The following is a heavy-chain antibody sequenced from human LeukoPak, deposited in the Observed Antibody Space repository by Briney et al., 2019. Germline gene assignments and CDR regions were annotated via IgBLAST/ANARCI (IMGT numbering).Heavy chain of an antibody. Sequence: ASVNVSCKASGYTFIGYYIHWVRQAPGQGLEWMGWLNPNSGDTNYAQKFQGRVSMTRDSSISTAYMDLSDLRSDDTAVYSCARGRNIEMTTMSGGSDYWGQGTLVTVSS. CDR2: LNPNSGDT. J-gene: IGHJ4*02. CDR3: ARGRNIEMTTMSGGSDY. D-gene: IGHD5-24*01. V-gene: IGHV1-2*02. CDR1: GYTFIGYY.